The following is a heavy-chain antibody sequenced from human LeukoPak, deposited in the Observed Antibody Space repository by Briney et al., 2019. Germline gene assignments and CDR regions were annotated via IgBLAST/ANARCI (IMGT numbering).Heavy chain of an antibody. D-gene: IGHD5-18*01. CDR1: GYTFTSYG. Sequence: GASVKVSCKASGYTFTSYGISWVRQASGQGLEWMGWISAYNGNTNYAQKLQGRVTMTTDTSTSTAYMELRSLRSDDTAVYYCARDTMDTAMDDAFDIWGQGTMVTVSS. J-gene: IGHJ3*02. CDR2: ISAYNGNT. CDR3: ARDTMDTAMDDAFDI. V-gene: IGHV1-18*04.